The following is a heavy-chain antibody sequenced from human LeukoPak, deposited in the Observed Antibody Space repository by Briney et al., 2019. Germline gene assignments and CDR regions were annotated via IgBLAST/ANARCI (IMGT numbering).Heavy chain of an antibody. CDR3: ARAQGRDGYNGILEY. CDR1: GGSFSGYY. Sequence: WETLSLTCAVYGGSFSGYYWTWIRQPPGKGLEWIGEINPSGSTNYNPSLKSRVTISVDTSKNQFSLKLSSVTAADTAVFYCARAQGRDGYNGILEYWGQGALVTVSS. J-gene: IGHJ4*02. D-gene: IGHD5-24*01. V-gene: IGHV4-34*01. CDR2: INPSGST.